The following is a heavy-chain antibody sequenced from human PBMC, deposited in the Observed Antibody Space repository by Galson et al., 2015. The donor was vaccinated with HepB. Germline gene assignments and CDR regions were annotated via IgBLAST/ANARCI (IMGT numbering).Heavy chain of an antibody. D-gene: IGHD3-22*01. V-gene: IGHV3-7*03. J-gene: IGHJ5*02. CDR2: IKQDGSEK. CDR3: ARERITTPSSGYDWFDP. CDR1: GFTFSSYW. Sequence: SLRLSCAASGFTFSSYWMSWVRQAPGKGLEWVANIKQDGSEKYYVDSVKGRFTISRDNAKNSLYLQMNSLRAEDTAVYYCARERITTPSSGYDWFDPWGQGTLVTVSS.